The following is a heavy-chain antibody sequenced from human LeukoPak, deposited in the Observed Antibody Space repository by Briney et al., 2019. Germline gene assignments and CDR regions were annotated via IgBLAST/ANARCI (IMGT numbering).Heavy chain of an antibody. D-gene: IGHD3-22*01. V-gene: IGHV3-64D*06. CDR3: VKATFDYYDSSGYFDY. CDR2: ISSNGGST. CDR1: GFTFSSYA. Sequence: GGSLRLSCSASGFTFSSYAMHWVRQAPGKGLEYVSAISSNGGSTYYADSVKGRFTISRDNSKNTLYLQMSSLRAEDTAVYYCVKATFDYYDSSGYFDYWGQGTLATVSS. J-gene: IGHJ4*02.